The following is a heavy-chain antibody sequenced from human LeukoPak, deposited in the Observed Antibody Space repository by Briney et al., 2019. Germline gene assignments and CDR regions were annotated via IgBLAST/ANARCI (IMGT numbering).Heavy chain of an antibody. V-gene: IGHV1-46*01. J-gene: IGHJ4*02. D-gene: IGHD3-22*01. CDR3: ARPLLGYYDSSGYYY. Sequence: ASVKVSCKASGYTFTSYYMHWVRQAPGQGLEWMGIINPSGGSTSYAQKFQGRVTMTRDTSTSTVYMELSSLRSEDTAVYYCARPLLGYYDSSGYYYWGQGTLVTVSS. CDR2: INPSGGST. CDR1: GYTFTSYY.